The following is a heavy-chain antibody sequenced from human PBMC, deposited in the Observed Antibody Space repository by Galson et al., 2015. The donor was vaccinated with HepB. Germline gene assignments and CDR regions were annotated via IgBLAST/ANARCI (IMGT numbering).Heavy chain of an antibody. CDR3: AGAGYCRSTYCFFAY. V-gene: IGHV6-1*01. J-gene: IGHJ4*02. CDR1: GDSVSGHIVS. Sequence: CAISGDSVSGHIVSWNWTRQSPSRGLEWLGRTYFRSKWYYDYAVSVKSRITINPDTSENQFSLQLLSVTPEDTAVYYCAGAGYCRSTYCFFAYWGQGTLVTVSS. CDR2: TYFRSKWYY. D-gene: IGHD2-2*01.